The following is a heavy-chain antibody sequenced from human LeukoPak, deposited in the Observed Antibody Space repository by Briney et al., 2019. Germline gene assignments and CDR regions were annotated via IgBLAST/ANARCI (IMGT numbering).Heavy chain of an antibody. D-gene: IGHD4-17*01. J-gene: IGHJ5*02. V-gene: IGHV1-24*01. CDR3: ARGGKDKMTRVRWFDP. CDR2: FDPEDGET. Sequence: ASVKVSCKVSGYTLTELSMHWVRQAPGKGLEWMGGFDPEDGETIYAQKFQGRVTITADESTRTAYMELSSLRSDDTAVYYCARGGKDKMTRVRWFDPWGQGTLVTVSS. CDR1: GYTLTELS.